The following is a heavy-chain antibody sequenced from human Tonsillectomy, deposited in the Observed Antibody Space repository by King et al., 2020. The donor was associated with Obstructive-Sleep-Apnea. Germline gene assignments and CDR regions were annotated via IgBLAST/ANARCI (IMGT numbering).Heavy chain of an antibody. D-gene: IGHD1-7*01. V-gene: IGHV4-4*07. Sequence: LQLQESGPGLVEPSETLSLTCTVSGASVNSFYWSWIRQSAGEGLEWIGRIYSFGSTDYNPSLKSRVTMSVDTSKNQFSLKLTSVTAADTAVYYCARVGETIYYYYGMDVWGQGTTVTVSS. CDR3: ARVGETIYYYYGMDV. CDR1: GASVNSFY. J-gene: IGHJ6*02. CDR2: IYSFGST.